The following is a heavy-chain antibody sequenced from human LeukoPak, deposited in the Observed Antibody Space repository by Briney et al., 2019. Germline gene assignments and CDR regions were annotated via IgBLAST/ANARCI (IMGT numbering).Heavy chain of an antibody. Sequence: PGGSLRLSCAASGFTFSSYAMSWVRQAPGKGLEWVSAISGSGGSTYYADSVKGRFTISRDNSKNTLYLQMNSLRAEDTAVYCCAGSSTSCLSCGFDYWGQGTLVTVSS. V-gene: IGHV3-23*01. CDR3: AGSSTSCLSCGFDY. J-gene: IGHJ4*02. D-gene: IGHD2-2*01. CDR2: ISGSGGST. CDR1: GFTFSSYA.